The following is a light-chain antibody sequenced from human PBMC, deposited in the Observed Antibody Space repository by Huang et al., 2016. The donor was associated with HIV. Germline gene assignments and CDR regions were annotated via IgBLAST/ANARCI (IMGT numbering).Light chain of an antibody. CDR1: HNISNKF. Sequence: EVVLTQSPDTLSLSPGERAALSCRASHNISNKFLAWYQPKSGQAPRLLIYGASSRAIGIPDRFRCSGSGTDFTLTISRLEPQDSAMYYCQQYLSSPVTFGGGTNVEIK. J-gene: IGKJ4*01. CDR2: GAS. V-gene: IGKV3-20*01. CDR3: QQYLSSPVT.